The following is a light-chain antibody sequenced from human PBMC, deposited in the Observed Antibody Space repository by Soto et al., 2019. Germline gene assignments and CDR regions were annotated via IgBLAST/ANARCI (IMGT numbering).Light chain of an antibody. CDR2: DAS. J-gene: IGKJ4*01. Sequence: EIVLTQSPATLSLSPGERATLSCRASQSVSSYLAWYQQKPGQPPRLLIYDASNRATGIPARFSGSGSGTDFTLTISSLEPEDFALYYCQQRSNRPPLTFGGGTKVEIK. CDR3: QQRSNRPPLT. CDR1: QSVSSY. V-gene: IGKV3-11*01.